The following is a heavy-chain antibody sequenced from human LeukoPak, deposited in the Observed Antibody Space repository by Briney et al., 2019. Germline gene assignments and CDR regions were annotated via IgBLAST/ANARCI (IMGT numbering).Heavy chain of an antibody. CDR2: INAGNGNT. D-gene: IGHD3-16*01. J-gene: IGHJ5*02. CDR3: ARRGGLGPFDP. CDR1: GYTFTSYA. Sequence: ASVKVSCKASGYTFTSYAMHWVRQAPGQRLEWTGWINAGNGNTKYSQKFQGRVTITRDTSASTAYMELSSLRSEDTAVYYCARRGGLGPFDPWGQGTLVTVSS. V-gene: IGHV1-3*01.